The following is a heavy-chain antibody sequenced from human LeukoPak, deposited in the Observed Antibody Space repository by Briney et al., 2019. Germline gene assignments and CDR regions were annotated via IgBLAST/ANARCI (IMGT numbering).Heavy chain of an antibody. V-gene: IGHV4-39*07. J-gene: IGHJ4*02. CDR2: IYHSGST. CDR3: ARGGGYASPIGY. Sequence: SETLSLTCTVSGGSISSSSYYWGWIRQPPGKGLEWIGSIYHSGSTNYNPSLKSRVTISVDTSKNQFSLKLSSVTAADTAVYYCARGGGYASPIGYWGQGALVTVSS. CDR1: GGSISSSSYY. D-gene: IGHD5-12*01.